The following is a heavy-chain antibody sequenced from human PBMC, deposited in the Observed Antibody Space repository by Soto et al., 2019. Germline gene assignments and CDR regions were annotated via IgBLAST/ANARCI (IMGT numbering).Heavy chain of an antibody. Sequence: EVQLVESGGGLVQHGGSLRLSCAASGFIFRSYWMSWVRQAPGKGLEWVANINQDGSEKYYVDSVRGRFIISRDNAENSLYLQMNSLRAEDTALYYCARDGVAAGLYLDNWGQGTLVTVSS. V-gene: IGHV3-7*01. CDR2: INQDGSEK. J-gene: IGHJ4*02. CDR3: ARDGVAAGLYLDN. D-gene: IGHD2-15*01. CDR1: GFIFRSYW.